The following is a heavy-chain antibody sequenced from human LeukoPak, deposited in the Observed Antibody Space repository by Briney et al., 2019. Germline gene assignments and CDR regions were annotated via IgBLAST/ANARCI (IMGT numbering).Heavy chain of an antibody. J-gene: IGHJ5*02. D-gene: IGHD2-8*01. CDR2: TNSDGSST. V-gene: IGHV3-74*01. CDR1: GFTFSSYW. CDR3: ASGDSCTNGVCYTRERWFDP. Sequence: GGSLRLSCAASGFTFSSYWMHWVRQSPEKGLVWVSRTNSDGSSTSYADSVKGRFTISRDNAKNTPYLQMNSLRAEDTAVYYCASGDSCTNGVCYTRERWFDPWGQGILVTVSS.